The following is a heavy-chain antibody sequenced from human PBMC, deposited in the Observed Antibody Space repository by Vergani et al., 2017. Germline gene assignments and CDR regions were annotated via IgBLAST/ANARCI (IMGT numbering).Heavy chain of an antibody. CDR1: GFTFSSYG. J-gene: IGHJ4*02. CDR3: AKDFLATYYYGSGSYSGFDY. V-gene: IGHV3-33*06. CDR2: IWYDGSNK. Sequence: QVRLVESGGGVVQPGRSLRLSCAASGFTFSSYGMHWVRQAPGKGLEWVAVIWYDGSNKYYADSVKGRFTISRDNSKNTLYLQMNSLRAEDTAVYYCAKDFLATYYYGSGSYSGFDYWGQGTLVTVSS. D-gene: IGHD3-10*01.